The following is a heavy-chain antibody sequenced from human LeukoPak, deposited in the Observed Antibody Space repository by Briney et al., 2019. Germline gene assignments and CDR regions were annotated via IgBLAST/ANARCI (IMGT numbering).Heavy chain of an antibody. D-gene: IGHD6-13*01. CDR1: GFTFSSYW. CDR2: INSDGGST. CDR3: AKEPSSGYIFDY. V-gene: IGHV3-74*01. Sequence: PGGSLRLSCTASGFTFSSYWMHWVRQAPGKGLVWVSRINSDGGSTSYADSVKGRFTISRDNAKNTLYLQMNSLRAEDTAVYYCAKEPSSGYIFDYWGQGTLVTVSS. J-gene: IGHJ4*02.